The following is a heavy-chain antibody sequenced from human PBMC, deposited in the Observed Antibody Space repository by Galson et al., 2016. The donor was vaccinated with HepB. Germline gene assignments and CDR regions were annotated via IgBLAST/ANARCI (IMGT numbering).Heavy chain of an antibody. Sequence: TLSLTCTVSGGSLSSGGYYWSWIRQHPEKGLEWIGSIYYSGATYYNPSLKSRVMISVETSKNQFSLNLTSVTAADTAVYYCARWDGFTAADYWGQGALVTVSS. J-gene: IGHJ4*02. D-gene: IGHD2-2*01. CDR2: IYYSGAT. CDR1: GGSLSSGGYY. V-gene: IGHV4-31*03. CDR3: ARWDGFTAADY.